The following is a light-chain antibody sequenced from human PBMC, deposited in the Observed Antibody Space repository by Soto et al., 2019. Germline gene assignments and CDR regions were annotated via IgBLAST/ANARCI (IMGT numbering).Light chain of an antibody. CDR2: LNSDGSQ. J-gene: IGLJ2*01. Sequence: QLVLTQSPSASASLGASVKLTCTLSSGHSSYAIAWHKQQPEQGPRYLMKLNSDGSQSKGDGIPDRFSGSSSGAERYLTISSLQSEDEADYNCQTWGTGIVVFGGGTKLTVL. V-gene: IGLV4-69*01. CDR3: QTWGTGIVV. CDR1: SGHSSYA.